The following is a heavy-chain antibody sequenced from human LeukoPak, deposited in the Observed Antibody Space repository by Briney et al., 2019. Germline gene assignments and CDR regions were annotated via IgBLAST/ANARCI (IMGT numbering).Heavy chain of an antibody. CDR1: GLSLGSYW. Sequence: GRSLTLSCAVSGLSLGSYWMGWVRPAPGKGLERVPNIKQDGSEKYYVDSVKGRFTISRDNAKNSLYLQMNSLRAEDTAVYYCARDLYGYRWTWGQGILVTVSS. J-gene: IGHJ5*02. V-gene: IGHV3-7*01. D-gene: IGHD5-18*01. CDR3: ARDLYGYRWT. CDR2: IKQDGSEK.